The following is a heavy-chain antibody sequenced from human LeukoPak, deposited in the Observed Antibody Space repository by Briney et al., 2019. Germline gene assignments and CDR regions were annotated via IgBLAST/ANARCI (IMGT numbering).Heavy chain of an antibody. CDR1: GFTFSSYG. D-gene: IGHD3-22*01. J-gene: IGHJ4*02. Sequence: GGSLRLSCAASGFTFSSYGMHWVRQAPGKGLEWVAVISYDGSNKYYADSVRGRFTISRDNSKNTLYLQMNSLRAEDTAVYYCARDLTYYDSSGYYGYFDYWGQGTLVTVSS. CDR2: ISYDGSNK. V-gene: IGHV3-30*03. CDR3: ARDLTYYDSSGYYGYFDY.